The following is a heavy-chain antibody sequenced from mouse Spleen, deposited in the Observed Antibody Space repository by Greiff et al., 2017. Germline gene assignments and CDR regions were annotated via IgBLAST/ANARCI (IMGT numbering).Heavy chain of an antibody. J-gene: IGHJ4*01. Sequence: VQLKESGPGLVKPSQSLSLTCSVTGYSITSGYYWNWIRQLPGNKLEWMGYISYDGSNNYNPSLNNRISITRDTSKNQFFLKLNSVTTEDTATYYCASLYYYEVDYWGQGTSVTVSS. CDR1: GYSITSGYY. V-gene: IGHV3-6*01. D-gene: IGHD1-1*01. CDR3: ASLYYYEVDY. CDR2: ISYDGSN.